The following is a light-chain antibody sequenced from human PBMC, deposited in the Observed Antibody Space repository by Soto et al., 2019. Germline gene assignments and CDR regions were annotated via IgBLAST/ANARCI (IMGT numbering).Light chain of an antibody. CDR1: QSVSSSY. Sequence: EIVLTQSPGTLSLSPGERATLSCRASQSVSSSYLAWYQQKPGQAPRLLIYGASSTVTGIPDRFSGSGSGTDFTLLISRLEPEDFAVYYCQQYGSSPRYTFGQGTKLEIK. J-gene: IGKJ2*01. CDR3: QQYGSSPRYT. V-gene: IGKV3-20*01. CDR2: GAS.